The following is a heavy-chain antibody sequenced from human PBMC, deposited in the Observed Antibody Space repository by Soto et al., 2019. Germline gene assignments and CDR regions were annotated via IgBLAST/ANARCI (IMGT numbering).Heavy chain of an antibody. J-gene: IGHJ5*02. CDR2: VSSSGSST. Sequence: PGGSLRLSCSASGFTFSDYYMSWISQAPGKGLEWVSYVSSSGSSTRYADSVKGRFTISRDNAKNSLYLQMNSLRAEDTAVYYCVRDSSDIVVVPAAIEGVRAPWGQGTLVTVSS. V-gene: IGHV3-11*06. D-gene: IGHD2-2*02. CDR3: VRDSSDIVVVPAAIEGVRAP. CDR1: GFTFSDYY.